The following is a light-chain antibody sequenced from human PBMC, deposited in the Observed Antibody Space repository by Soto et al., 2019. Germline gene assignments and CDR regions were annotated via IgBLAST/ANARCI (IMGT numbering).Light chain of an antibody. J-gene: IGKJ4*01. CDR2: DAS. CDR3: QQRNNWPLT. V-gene: IGKV3-11*01. CDR1: QSISSH. Sequence: EIVLTQSPATLSLSPGERATLSCRASQSISSHLAWYQQKPGQAPRLLMYDASNRATGIPARFSGGGSRTDSTLSISSSETEDLAVYYCQQRNNWPLTFGGGTKVEIK.